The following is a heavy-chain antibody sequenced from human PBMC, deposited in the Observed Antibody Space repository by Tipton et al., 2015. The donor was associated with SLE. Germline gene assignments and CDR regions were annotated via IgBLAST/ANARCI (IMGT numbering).Heavy chain of an antibody. J-gene: IGHJ4*02. D-gene: IGHD3/OR15-3a*01. CDR1: RFTFSSYS. CDR3: LGGLGDY. Sequence: QLVQSGGGLVQPGGSLRLSCAASRFTFSSYSMNWVRQAPGKGLELVSDINSSSSSMYYVDTVMGRFTISKDNAKNSLYLQMNSLRAEETAVYYCLGGLGDYWGRGTLVTVSS. CDR2: INSSSSSM. V-gene: IGHV3-48*01.